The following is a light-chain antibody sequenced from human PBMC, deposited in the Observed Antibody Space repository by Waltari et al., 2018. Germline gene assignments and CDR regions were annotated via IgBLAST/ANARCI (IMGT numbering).Light chain of an antibody. V-gene: IGLV2-14*01. CDR1: SSDVGGYNY. CDR2: EVS. CDR3: SSYTSSSTLGV. J-gene: IGLJ3*02. Sequence: QSALTQPASVSGSPGQSITISCTGTSSDVGGYNYVSWYQHHPGKAPKLMIYEVSNRPPGVSNRFAGSKSGNTASLTISGRQAEDEADYYCSSYTSSSTLGVFGGGTKLTVL.